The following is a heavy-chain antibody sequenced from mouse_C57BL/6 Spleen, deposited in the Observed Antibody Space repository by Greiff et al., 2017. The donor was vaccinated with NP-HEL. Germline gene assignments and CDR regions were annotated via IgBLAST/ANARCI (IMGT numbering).Heavy chain of an antibody. J-gene: IGHJ1*03. Sequence: VQLKESGPELVKPGDSVKISCKASGYSFTGYFMNWVMQSHGKSLEWIGRINPYNGDTFYNQKFKGKATLTVDKSSSTAHMELRSLTSEDSAVYYCARSIYYYGSSYDWYFDVWGTGTTVTVSS. D-gene: IGHD1-1*01. V-gene: IGHV1-20*01. CDR3: ARSIYYYGSSYDWYFDV. CDR2: INPYNGDT. CDR1: GYSFTGYF.